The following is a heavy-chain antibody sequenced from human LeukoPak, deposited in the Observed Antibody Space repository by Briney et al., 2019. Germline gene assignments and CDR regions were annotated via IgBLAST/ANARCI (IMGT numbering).Heavy chain of an antibody. D-gene: IGHD3-10*01. CDR3: ASSARYYYGMDV. J-gene: IGHJ6*02. Sequence: SETLSLTCAVYGGSFSGYYWSWIRQPPGKGLEWIGEINHSGSTNYNPSLKSRVTMSVDTSKNQFSLKLSSVTAADTAVYYCASSARYYYGMDVWGQGTTVTVSS. CDR2: INHSGST. CDR1: GGSFSGYY. V-gene: IGHV4-34*01.